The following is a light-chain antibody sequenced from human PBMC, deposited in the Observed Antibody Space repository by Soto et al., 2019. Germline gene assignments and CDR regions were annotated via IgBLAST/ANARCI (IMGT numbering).Light chain of an antibody. V-gene: IGKV1-12*01. CDR2: GAS. Sequence: DIQMTQSPSSVSASVGDRVTITCRASQGISNWLAWYQQQPGKAPKLLLYGASSLQSGVPSRFSGGGSGTHFTLIIISLQHEDFATYYCQQTNTVLPLTFGGGTKVEI. CDR3: QQTNTVLPLT. CDR1: QGISNW. J-gene: IGKJ4*01.